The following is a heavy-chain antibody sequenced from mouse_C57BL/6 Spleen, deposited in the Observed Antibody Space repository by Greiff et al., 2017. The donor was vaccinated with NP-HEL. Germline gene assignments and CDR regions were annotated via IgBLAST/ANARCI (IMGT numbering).Heavy chain of an antibody. J-gene: IGHJ4*01. CDR1: GYSITSGYY. D-gene: IGHD1-1*01. V-gene: IGHV3-6*01. CDR3: ARGFITTDAMDY. Sequence: DVQLQESGPGLVKPSQSLSLTCSVTGYSITSGYYWNWIRQFPGNKLEWMGYISYDGSNNYNPSLKNRISITRDTSKNQFFLKLNSVTTEDTATYYCARGFITTDAMDYWGQGTSVTVSS. CDR2: ISYDGSN.